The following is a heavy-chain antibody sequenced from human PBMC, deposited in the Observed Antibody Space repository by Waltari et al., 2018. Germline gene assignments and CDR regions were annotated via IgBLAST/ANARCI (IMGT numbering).Heavy chain of an antibody. D-gene: IGHD3-22*01. J-gene: IGHJ4*02. CDR2: INHSGST. Sequence: QVQLQQWGAGLLKPSETLSLTCAVYGGSFSGYYWRWIRHPPGRGREWLGEINHSGSTNYNPSLKSRVTISVDTSKNQFSLKLSSVTAADTAVYYCARRRHTYYYDSSGYSLVYFDYWGQGTLVTVSS. V-gene: IGHV4-34*01. CDR1: GGSFSGYY. CDR3: ARRRHTYYYDSSGYSLVYFDY.